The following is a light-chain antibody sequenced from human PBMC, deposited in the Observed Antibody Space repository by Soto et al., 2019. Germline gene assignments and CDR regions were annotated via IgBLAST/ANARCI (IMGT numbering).Light chain of an antibody. CDR3: QQSYRSPYT. CDR2: AAS. J-gene: IGKJ2*01. CDR1: QTINIY. Sequence: IQLTQSPSSLSASVGDTVTVTCRASQTINIYLNWYQQKPGKAPELLIYAASSLQSGVPSRFSGGGSRTDFTLTIYSLQPEDFATSYCQQSYRSPYTFGQGTTLEMK. V-gene: IGKV1-39*01.